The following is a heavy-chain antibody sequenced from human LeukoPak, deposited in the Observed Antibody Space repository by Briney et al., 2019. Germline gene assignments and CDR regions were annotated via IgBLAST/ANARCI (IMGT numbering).Heavy chain of an antibody. CDR2: ISYDGSNK. V-gene: IGHV3-30*01. CDR3: ARVRQTILLSDYFDY. CDR1: GFTFSSYA. J-gene: IGHJ4*02. Sequence: GGSLRLSCAASGFTFSSYAMHWVRQAPGKGLGWVAVISYDGSNKYYADSVKGRFTISRDNSKNTLYLQMNSLRAEDTAVYYCARVRQTILLSDYFDYWGQGTLVTVSS. D-gene: IGHD2-21*01.